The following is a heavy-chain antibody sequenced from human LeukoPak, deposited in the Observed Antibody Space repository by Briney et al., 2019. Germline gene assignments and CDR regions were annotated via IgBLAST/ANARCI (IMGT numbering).Heavy chain of an antibody. J-gene: IGHJ2*01. V-gene: IGHV3-23*01. CDR2: VSGSGAGT. D-gene: IGHD2-21*02. CDR3: AKGPRAGLRYWYFDL. CDR1: GLTFNTYA. Sequence: GGSLRLSCAASGLTFNTYAMSWVRQAPGKGLQWVSTVSGSGAGTFYGDSVKGRFTISRDNSNDTLFLQMNSLSADDTAVYFCAKGPRAGLRYWYFDLWGRGSLVTVSS.